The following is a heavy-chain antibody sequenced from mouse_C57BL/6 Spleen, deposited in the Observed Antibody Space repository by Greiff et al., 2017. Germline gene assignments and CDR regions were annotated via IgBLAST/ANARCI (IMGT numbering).Heavy chain of an antibody. V-gene: IGHV1-50*01. Sequence: QVQLQQSGAELVKPGASVKLSCKASGYTFTSYWMQWVKQRPGQGLEWIGEIDPSDSYTNYNQKFKGKATLTVDTSSSTAYMQLSSLTSEDSAVYYCARVGGYYISWFAYWGQGTLVTVSA. D-gene: IGHD2-3*01. CDR3: ARVGGYYISWFAY. CDR2: IDPSDSYT. J-gene: IGHJ3*01. CDR1: GYTFTSYW.